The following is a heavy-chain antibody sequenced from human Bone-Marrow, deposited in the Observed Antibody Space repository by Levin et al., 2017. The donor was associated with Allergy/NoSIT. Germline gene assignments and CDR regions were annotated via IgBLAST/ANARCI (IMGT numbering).Heavy chain of an antibody. J-gene: IGHJ4*02. D-gene: IGHD2/OR15-2a*01. Sequence: GESLKISCAASGFTFSDYYMTWIRQAPGKGLEWVSYISSSGAMKYFADSVRGRFTISRDNANNSLYLHMSYLRAEDTAVYYCARAWHYNYDYSTRSGFDFWGQGALVTVSS. CDR2: ISSSGAMK. CDR1: GFTFSDYY. V-gene: IGHV3-11*01. CDR3: ARAWHYNYDYSTRSGFDF.